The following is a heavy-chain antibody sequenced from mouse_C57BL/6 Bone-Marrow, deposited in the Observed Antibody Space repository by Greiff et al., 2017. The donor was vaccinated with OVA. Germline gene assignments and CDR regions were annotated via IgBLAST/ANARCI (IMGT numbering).Heavy chain of an antibody. J-gene: IGHJ2*01. CDR2: ISSGGSYT. Sequence: EVKVVESGGDLVKPGGSLKLSCAASGFTFSSYGMSWVRQTPDKRLEWVATISSGGSYTYYPDSVKGRFTSSRDNAKNTLYLQMSSLKSEDTAMDYCARRVYYFDYWGQGTTLTVSS. CDR3: ARRVYYFDY. CDR1: GFTFSSYG. V-gene: IGHV5-6*02.